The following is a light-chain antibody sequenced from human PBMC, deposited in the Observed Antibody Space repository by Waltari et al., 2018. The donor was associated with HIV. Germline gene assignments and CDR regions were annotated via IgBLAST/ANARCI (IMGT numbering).Light chain of an antibody. CDR1: QTVSSSY. CDR2: GAS. Sequence: EIVLTQSPGTLSLSQGERATLSCRASQTVSSSYLAWYQQKPSTAPRLLIYGASSRATGIPDRFSGSGSGTDFTLTISRLEPEDFAVYYCQQYGSLPTFGQGTKLEIK. J-gene: IGKJ2*01. V-gene: IGKV3-20*01. CDR3: QQYGSLPT.